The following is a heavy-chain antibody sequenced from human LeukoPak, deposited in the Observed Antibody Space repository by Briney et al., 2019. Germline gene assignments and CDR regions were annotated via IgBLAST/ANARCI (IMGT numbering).Heavy chain of an antibody. CDR2: ISSSSSYI. J-gene: IGHJ4*02. Sequence: GGSLRLSCAASGFTFMSYGMSWVRQAPGKGLEWVSSISSSSSYIYYADSVKGRFTISRDNARNSLYLQMNSLRAEDTAVYYCARDRDWNSGFDYWGQGTLVTVSS. CDR1: GFTFMSYG. D-gene: IGHD1-7*01. CDR3: ARDRDWNSGFDY. V-gene: IGHV3-21*01.